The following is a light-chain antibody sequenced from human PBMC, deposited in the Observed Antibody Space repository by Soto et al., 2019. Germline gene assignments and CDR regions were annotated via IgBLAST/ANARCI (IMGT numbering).Light chain of an antibody. J-gene: IGLJ1*01. V-gene: IGLV2-23*03. CDR3: CSYAGSSTLLYV. CDR2: EGS. CDR1: SSDVGSYNL. Sequence: LTQPASVSGSPGQSITISCTGTSSDVGSYNLVSWYQQHPGKAPKLMIYEGSKRPSGVSNRFSGSKSGNTASLTISGLQAEDEADYYCCSYAGSSTLLYVFGTGTKSPS.